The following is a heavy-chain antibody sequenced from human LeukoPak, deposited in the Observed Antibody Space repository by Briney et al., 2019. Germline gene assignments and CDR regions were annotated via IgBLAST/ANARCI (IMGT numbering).Heavy chain of an antibody. CDR1: GFTFSDYW. J-gene: IGHJ6*03. D-gene: IGHD3-10*01. Sequence: GGSLRLSCAASGFTFSDYWMSWVRQAPGKGLEWVANIKQDGSEKYYVDSVKGRFTTSRDNAKNSLSLQMNSLRAEDTAVYYCARPNLGVRGVPTVYYYYIDVWGKGTTVTISS. V-gene: IGHV3-7*01. CDR3: ARPNLGVRGVPTVYYYYIDV. CDR2: IKQDGSEK.